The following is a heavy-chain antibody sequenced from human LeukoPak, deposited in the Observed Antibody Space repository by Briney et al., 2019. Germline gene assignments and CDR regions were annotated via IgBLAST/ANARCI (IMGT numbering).Heavy chain of an antibody. CDR2: ISSSSSYI. D-gene: IGHD1-26*01. J-gene: IGHJ3*02. CDR3: ARDRETGGLDAFDI. Sequence: GGSLRLSCAASGFTFSSYAMSWVRQAPGEGLEWVSSISSSSSYIYYADSVKGRFTISRDNAKNSLYLQMNSLRAEDTAVYYCARDRETGGLDAFDIWGQGTMVTVSS. V-gene: IGHV3-21*01. CDR1: GFTFSSYA.